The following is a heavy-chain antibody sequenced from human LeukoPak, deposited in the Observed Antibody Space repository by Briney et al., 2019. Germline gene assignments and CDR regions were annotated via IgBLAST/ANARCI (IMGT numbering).Heavy chain of an antibody. D-gene: IGHD2-2*02. CDR1: GFTFSDYY. CDR2: ISSSGSTI. CDR3: ARLGGYCSSTSCYTSYRDNWFDP. J-gene: IGHJ5*02. V-gene: IGHV3-11*04. Sequence: GGSLRLSCVASGFTFSDYYMSWIRQAPGKGLEWVSYISSSGSTIYYADSVKGRFTISRDNAKNSLYLQMNSLRAEDTAVYYCARLGGYCSSTSCYTSYRDNWFDPWGQGTLVTVSS.